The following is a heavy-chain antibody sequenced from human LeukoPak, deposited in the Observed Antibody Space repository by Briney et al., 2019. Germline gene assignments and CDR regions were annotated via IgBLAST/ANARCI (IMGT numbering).Heavy chain of an antibody. J-gene: IGHJ4*02. CDR2: ISGSGGST. CDR3: AKVQVWGVYYFDY. CDR1: GFTFSTYA. V-gene: IGHV3-23*01. Sequence: GGSLRLSCAASGFTFSTYAMSWVRQAPGKGLEWVSGISGSGGSTYYADSVKGRFTISRDNSKNTLYLQMNSLRAEDTAVYYCAKVQVWGVYYFDYWGQGTLVTVSS. D-gene: IGHD3-16*01.